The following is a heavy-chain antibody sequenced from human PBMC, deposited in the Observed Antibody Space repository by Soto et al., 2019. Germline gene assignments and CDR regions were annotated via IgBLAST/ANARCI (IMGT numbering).Heavy chain of an antibody. CDR3: AITAMINRDSSTSFDY. V-gene: IGHV3-15*01. D-gene: IGHD5-18*01. CDR1: GLTFSNVW. Sequence: GGSLRPSCAASGLTFSNVWMTWVRQAPGKGLEWVGRTKSKSDGETADVAAPVKARFTISRDDSKNTVFLEMNSLKSEDTALYYCAITAMINRDSSTSFDYWGRGTQVTVSS. J-gene: IGHJ4*02. CDR2: TKSKSDGETA.